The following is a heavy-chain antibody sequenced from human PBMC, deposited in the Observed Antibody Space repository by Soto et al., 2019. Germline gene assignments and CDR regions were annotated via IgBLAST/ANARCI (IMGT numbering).Heavy chain of an antibody. D-gene: IGHD1-1*01. Sequence: QVQLVQSGAEVKKPGSSVRVSCKASGGTFNRDALNWVRLAPGQGLEWMGRIIPVFGTRHYAQKFQDRFTITADEATSTAYMELSSLRCDDTAVYYCARSRTTTVAVDIWGRGTTVTVAS. CDR1: GGTFNRDA. J-gene: IGHJ3*02. CDR3: ARSRTTTVAVDI. CDR2: IIPVFGTR. V-gene: IGHV1-69*01.